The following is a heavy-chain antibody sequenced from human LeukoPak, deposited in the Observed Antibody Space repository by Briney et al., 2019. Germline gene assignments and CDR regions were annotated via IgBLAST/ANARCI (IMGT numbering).Heavy chain of an antibody. D-gene: IGHD3-22*01. J-gene: IGHJ4*02. CDR1: GFTFSSYE. Sequence: GGSLRLSCAASGFTFSSYEMNWGRQAPGKRLEWVSYISSSGSTIYYADSVKGRFTISRDNAKNSLYLQMNSLRAEDTAVYYCAREKPYYYDSSGPFDYWGQGTLVTVSS. CDR2: ISSSGSTI. CDR3: AREKPYYYDSSGPFDY. V-gene: IGHV3-48*03.